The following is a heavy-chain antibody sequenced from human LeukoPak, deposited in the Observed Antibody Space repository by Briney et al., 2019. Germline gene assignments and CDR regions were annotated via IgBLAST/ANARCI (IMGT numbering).Heavy chain of an antibody. V-gene: IGHV1-69*13. Sequence: SVKVSCKASGYTFTGYYMHWVRQAPGQGLEWMGGIIPIFGTVNYAQKFQGRVTITADESTSTAYMELSSLRSEDTAVYYCARVTIDDYGDYRYFDLWGRGTLVTVSS. CDR3: ARVTIDDYGDYRYFDL. J-gene: IGHJ2*01. CDR1: GYTFTGYY. CDR2: IIPIFGTV. D-gene: IGHD4-17*01.